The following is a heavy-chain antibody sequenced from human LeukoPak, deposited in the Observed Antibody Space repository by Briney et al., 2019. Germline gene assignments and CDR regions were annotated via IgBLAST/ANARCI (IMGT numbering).Heavy chain of an antibody. Sequence: SETLSLTCTVSGGSISSSSYYWGWIRQPPGKGLEWIGSIYYSGSTYYNPSLKSRVTISVDTSKNQFSLKLSSVTAADTAVYYCARCKKNNYDSSGYHGDWFDPWGQGTLVTVSS. D-gene: IGHD3-22*01. V-gene: IGHV4-39*01. CDR2: IYYSGST. CDR1: GGSISSSSYY. CDR3: ARCKKNNYDSSGYHGDWFDP. J-gene: IGHJ5*02.